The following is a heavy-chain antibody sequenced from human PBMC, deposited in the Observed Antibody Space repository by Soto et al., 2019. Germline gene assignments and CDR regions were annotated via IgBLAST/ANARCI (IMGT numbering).Heavy chain of an antibody. CDR3: ARVSAAGGWFDH. V-gene: IGHV4-30-2*01. D-gene: IGHD6-13*01. J-gene: IGHJ5*02. CDR2: IYHSGST. Sequence: SETLSLTCAVSGGSISSGGYSWSWIRQPPGKGLEWIGYIYHSGSTYYNPSLKSRVTISVDRSKNQFSLKLSSVTAADTAVYYCARVSAAGGWFDHWGQGTLVTVSS. CDR1: GGSISSGGYS.